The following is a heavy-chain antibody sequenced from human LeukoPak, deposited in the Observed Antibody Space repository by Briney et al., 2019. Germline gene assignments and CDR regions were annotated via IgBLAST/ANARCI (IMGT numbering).Heavy chain of an antibody. CDR1: GYSFTSCW. Sequence: GGSLKISCRGSGYSFTSCWIGWVRQMPGRGLDWMGIIYPGDSDTRYSPSFQGQVTISADKSISTAYLQWISLKASDTAMYYCARQCTNSSFYYYYYGMDVWGQGTTVTVSS. CDR2: IYPGDSDT. D-gene: IGHD2-2*01. V-gene: IGHV5-51*01. J-gene: IGHJ6*02. CDR3: ARQCTNSSFYYYYYGMDV.